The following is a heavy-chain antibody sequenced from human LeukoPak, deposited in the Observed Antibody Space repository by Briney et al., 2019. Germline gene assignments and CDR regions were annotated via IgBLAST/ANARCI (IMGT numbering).Heavy chain of an antibody. V-gene: IGHV3-64*01. J-gene: IGHJ4*02. CDR1: GFTFSSYA. D-gene: IGHD2-8*01. CDR3: ARVFGGHTNGYDY. CDR2: ISNNGRST. Sequence: GGSLRLSCAASGFTFSSYAMHWVRQAPGKGLEYVSAISNNGRSTYYANSVKGRFTISRDNSKNTLYLQMGSLRAEDMAVYYCARVFGGHTNGYDYWGRGTLVTVSS.